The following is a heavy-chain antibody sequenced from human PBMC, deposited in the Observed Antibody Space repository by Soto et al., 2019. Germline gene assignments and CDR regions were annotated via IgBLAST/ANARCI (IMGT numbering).Heavy chain of an antibody. Sequence: QVQLKQSGPGLVRPSGTLSLTCVVSGTSISSTYWWAWVRQSPGKGREWIGEIYHTGITKYNPSLKSRVSMSIDKSNNQFSLKLTSVTAADTAIYYCATVPPRIVVVLAEFPTWGQGTLVTVSS. CDR2: IYHTGIT. CDR3: ATVPPRIVVVLAEFPT. D-gene: IGHD2-21*01. J-gene: IGHJ4*02. CDR1: GTSISSTYW. V-gene: IGHV4-4*02.